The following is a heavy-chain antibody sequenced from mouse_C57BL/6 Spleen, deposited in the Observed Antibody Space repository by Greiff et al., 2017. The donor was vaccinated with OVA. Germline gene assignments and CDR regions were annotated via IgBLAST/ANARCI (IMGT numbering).Heavy chain of an antibody. D-gene: IGHD1-1*01. CDR3: TRYGISYPYYFDY. Sequence: QVQLQQSGAELVRPGASVTLSCKASGYTFTDYELHWVKQTPVHGLEWIGAIDPETGGTAYNQKFKGKAILTSNKSSSTAYMELRSLTSEDSAVYYCTRYGISYPYYFDYWGQGTTLTVSS. V-gene: IGHV1-15*01. J-gene: IGHJ2*01. CDR2: IDPETGGT. CDR1: GYTFTDYE.